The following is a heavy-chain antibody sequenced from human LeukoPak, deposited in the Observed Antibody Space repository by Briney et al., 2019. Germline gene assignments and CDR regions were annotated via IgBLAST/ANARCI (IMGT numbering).Heavy chain of an antibody. D-gene: IGHD3-22*01. Sequence: SVKVSCKASGFTFTSSAVQWVRQARGQRLEWIGWIVVGSGNTNYAQKFQGRVTITADESTSTAYMELSSLRSEDTAVYYCARDHLPYYYDSSGSDYWGQGTLVTVSS. CDR1: GFTFTSSA. V-gene: IGHV1-58*01. CDR3: ARDHLPYYYDSSGSDY. J-gene: IGHJ4*02. CDR2: IVVGSGNT.